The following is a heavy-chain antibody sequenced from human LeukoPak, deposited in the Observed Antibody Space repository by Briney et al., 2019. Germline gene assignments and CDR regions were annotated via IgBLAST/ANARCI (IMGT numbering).Heavy chain of an antibody. CDR1: GFIFSRFG. D-gene: IGHD4-11*01. CDR2: LSDGGSRE. J-gene: IGHJ3*01. V-gene: IGHV3-30*18. Sequence: GGSLRLSCAVSGFIFSRFGMHWVRQAPGKGLEWVEVLSDGGSREWFADSVKGRFTISRDNSKSTLYLQMNSLRVEDTAVYYCAKEGAVNSKYAFDFWGQGTVVTVSS. CDR3: AKEGAVNSKYAFDF.